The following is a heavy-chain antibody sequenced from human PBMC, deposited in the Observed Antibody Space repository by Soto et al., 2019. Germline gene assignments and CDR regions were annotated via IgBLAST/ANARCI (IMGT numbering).Heavy chain of an antibody. CDR2: ISSSSYI. CDR1: GFTFSSYS. CDR3: AFSGSYTSYFDY. D-gene: IGHD1-26*01. J-gene: IGHJ4*02. Sequence: PGGSLRLSCAASGFTFSSYSMNWVRQAPGKGLEWVSSISSSSYIYYADSVKGRFTISRDNAKNSLYLQMNSLRAEDTAVYYCAFSGSYTSYFDYWGQGTLVTVSS. V-gene: IGHV3-21*01.